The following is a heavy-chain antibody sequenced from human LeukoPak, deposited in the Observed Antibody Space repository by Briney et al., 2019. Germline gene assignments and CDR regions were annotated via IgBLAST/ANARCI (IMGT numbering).Heavy chain of an antibody. CDR3: ARGLPMIVGGGGDY. D-gene: IGHD1-26*01. CDR2: MNPNSGNT. J-gene: IGHJ4*02. CDR1: GYTFTSYD. V-gene: IGHV1-8*01. Sequence: ASVKVSCKASGYTFTSYDINWVRQATGQGLEWMGWMNPNSGNTGYAQKFQGRVTMTRNTSISTAYMELSSLRSEDTAVYYCARGLPMIVGGGGDYWGQGTLATVSS.